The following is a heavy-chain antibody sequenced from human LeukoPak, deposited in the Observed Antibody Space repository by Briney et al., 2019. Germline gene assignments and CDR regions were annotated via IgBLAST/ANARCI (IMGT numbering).Heavy chain of an antibody. CDR1: GCSFTSYC. V-gene: IGHV5-51*01. CDR2: IYPGDSDT. CDR3: ARRKRRYDFWSDCYAFDY. D-gene: IGHD3-3*01. J-gene: IGHJ4*02. Sequence: GESLKISCKGSGCSFTSYCIGWVRQIPGKGLEWVGIIYPGDSDTRYSPSFQGQVTISADKSINTAYLQGSSLKASDTAMYYCARRKRRYDFWSDCYAFDYWGQGTLVSVS.